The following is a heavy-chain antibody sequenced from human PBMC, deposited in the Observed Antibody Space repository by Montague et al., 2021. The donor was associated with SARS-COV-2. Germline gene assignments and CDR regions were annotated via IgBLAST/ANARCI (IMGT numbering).Heavy chain of an antibody. J-gene: IGHJ4*02. CDR1: GGSLSGYY. D-gene: IGHD3-10*01. CDR3: ARGSSSRVMVRGRLQY. Sequence: SETLSLTCAVYGGSLSGYYWSWIRQSLGKGLEWIGEINHSGSTNYNPSLKSRVTISVDTSKKQFSLKLSSVTAADTAVYYCARGSSSRVMVRGRLQYWGQGALAIVSS. V-gene: IGHV4-34*01. CDR2: INHSGST.